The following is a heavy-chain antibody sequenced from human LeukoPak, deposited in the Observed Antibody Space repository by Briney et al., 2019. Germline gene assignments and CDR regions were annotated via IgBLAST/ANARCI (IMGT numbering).Heavy chain of an antibody. CDR2: IYSGGST. V-gene: IGHV3-66*01. J-gene: IGHJ4*02. CDR3: ARVPSQWGARQIYYFDY. Sequence: GGSLRLSCAASGFTVSSNYMSWVRQAPGKGLEWVSVIYSGGSTYYADSVKGRFTISRDNSKNTLYLQMNSLRAEDTAVYYCARVPSQWGARQIYYFDYWGQGTLVTVSS. D-gene: IGHD6-6*01. CDR1: GFTVSSNY.